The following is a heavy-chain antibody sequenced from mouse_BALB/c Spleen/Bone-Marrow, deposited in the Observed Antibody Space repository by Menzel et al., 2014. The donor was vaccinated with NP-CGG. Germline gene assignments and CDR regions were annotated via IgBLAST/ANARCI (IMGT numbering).Heavy chain of an antibody. CDR2: IYPGNSDT. J-gene: IGHJ4*01. CDR1: GYSFTSYW. Sequence: VQLQQSGTVLARPGASVKMSCKASGYSFTSYWMHWVKQRPGQGLEWIGAIYPGNSDTSYNQKFKGKAKLTAVTSASTAYMELSILTNEDSAVYYCTRYYYGRYYAMDYWGQGTSVTVSS. D-gene: IGHD1-1*01. V-gene: IGHV1-5*01. CDR3: TRYYYGRYYAMDY.